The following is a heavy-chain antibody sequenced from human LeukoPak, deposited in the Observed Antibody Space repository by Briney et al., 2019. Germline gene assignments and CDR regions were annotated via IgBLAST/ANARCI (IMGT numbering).Heavy chain of an antibody. Sequence: AGGSLRLSCAASGFTFSSCGMHWVRQAPGKGLEWVAFIRYDGSNKYYAESVKGRFTISRDNSRDMLYLQMNSLRADDTAMYYCAKDGDDCIEQWGQGTLVTVSS. CDR2: IRYDGSNK. CDR3: AKDGDDCIEQ. V-gene: IGHV3-30*02. J-gene: IGHJ4*02. CDR1: GFTFSSCG. D-gene: IGHD3-22*01.